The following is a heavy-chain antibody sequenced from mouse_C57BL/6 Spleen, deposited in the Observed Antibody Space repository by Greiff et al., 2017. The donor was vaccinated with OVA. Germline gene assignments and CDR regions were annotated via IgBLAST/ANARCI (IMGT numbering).Heavy chain of an antibody. D-gene: IGHD3-2*02. CDR3: ASTSSSGYDAMDY. J-gene: IGHJ4*01. V-gene: IGHV1-39*01. Sequence: EVQLQQSGPELVKPGASVKISCKASGYSFTDYNMNWVKQSNGKSLEWIGVINPNYGTTSYNQKFKGKATLTVDQSSSTAYMQLNSLTAEDSAVDYCASTSSSGYDAMDYWGQGTSVTVSS. CDR2: INPNYGTT. CDR1: GYSFTDYN.